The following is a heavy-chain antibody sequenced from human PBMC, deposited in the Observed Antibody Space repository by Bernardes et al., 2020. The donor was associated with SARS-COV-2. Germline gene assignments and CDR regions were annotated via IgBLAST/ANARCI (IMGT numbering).Heavy chain of an antibody. J-gene: IGHJ5*01. Sequence: GGSRRLSYAASGFTFRDYTMHWVRQAPGKGLEWVAVIWHDGSREYYVDSVKGRFAISRDNSNNTLYLQMNNLRVEDTALYRCATEDGEWLESWGQGTLVTVSS. CDR1: GFTFRDYT. V-gene: IGHV3-33*01. CDR3: ATEDGEWLES. D-gene: IGHD4-17*01. CDR2: IWHDGSRE.